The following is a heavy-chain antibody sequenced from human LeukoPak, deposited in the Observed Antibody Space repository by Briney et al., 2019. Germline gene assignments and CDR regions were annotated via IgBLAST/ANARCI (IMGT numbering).Heavy chain of an antibody. Sequence: PGGSLRLSCAASGFTFSSYGMHWVRQAPGKGLEWVAFIRYDGSNKYYADSVKGRFTISRDNSKNTLYLQMNSLRAEDTAVYYCAKDRPLASRIQLWFHLGYMDVWGKGPRSPSP. D-gene: IGHD5-18*01. J-gene: IGHJ6*03. CDR2: IRYDGSNK. CDR3: AKDRPLASRIQLWFHLGYMDV. CDR1: GFTFSSYG. V-gene: IGHV3-30*02.